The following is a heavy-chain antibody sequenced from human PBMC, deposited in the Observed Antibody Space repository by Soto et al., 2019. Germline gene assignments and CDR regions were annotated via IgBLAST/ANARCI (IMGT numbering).Heavy chain of an antibody. J-gene: IGHJ4*02. Sequence: EVQLVESGGGLVQPGGSLRLSCAASGFTFNNYWMHWVRQAPGKGLVWVSRIKYDESSTSYADSVKGRFTISRDNAKNTLYLQMNSPRGEDTAVYYCARGGWGAYNFDYWGQGTLVTVSS. CDR1: GFTFNNYW. D-gene: IGHD1-26*01. V-gene: IGHV3-74*01. CDR3: ARGGWGAYNFDY. CDR2: IKYDESST.